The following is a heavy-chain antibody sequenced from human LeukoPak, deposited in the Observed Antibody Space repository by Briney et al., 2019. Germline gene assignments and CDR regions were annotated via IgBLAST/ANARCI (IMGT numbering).Heavy chain of an antibody. V-gene: IGHV3-21*01. Sequence: GGSLRLSCAASGFTFSSYSMNWVRQAPGKGLEWVSSINSSSSYIYYADSVKGRFTISRDNAKNPLYLQMNSLRAEDTAVYYCATVDYGDYFHPHAFDIWGQGTMVTVSS. CDR1: GFTFSSYS. J-gene: IGHJ3*02. CDR2: INSSSSYI. CDR3: ATVDYGDYFHPHAFDI. D-gene: IGHD4-17*01.